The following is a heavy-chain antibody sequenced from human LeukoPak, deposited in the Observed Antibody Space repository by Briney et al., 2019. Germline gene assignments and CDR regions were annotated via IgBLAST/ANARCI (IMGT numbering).Heavy chain of an antibody. V-gene: IGHV4-39*01. CDR1: GASIITTNYY. CDR3: ARNLGQTWGTVTTDLWYFDH. D-gene: IGHD4-11*01. Sequence: SSETLSLTCTVSGASIITTNYYWGWIRQPPGKGLEWIGSISYSGNAYYNPSLRSRLSISVDASKNQFSLKVRSVTAADTAVYYCARNLGQTWGTVTTDLWYFDHWGQGTLVPVSS. J-gene: IGHJ4*02. CDR2: ISYSGNA.